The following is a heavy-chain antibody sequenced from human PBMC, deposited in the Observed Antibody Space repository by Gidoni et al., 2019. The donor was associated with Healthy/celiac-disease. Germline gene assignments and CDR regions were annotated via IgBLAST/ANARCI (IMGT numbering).Heavy chain of an antibody. V-gene: IGHV1-69*04. CDR3: ARGTAYYDFWSGYLWFDY. D-gene: IGHD3-3*01. J-gene: IGHJ4*02. CDR1: GGTFSSYA. Sequence: QVQLVQSGAEVKKPGSSVKVSCKASGGTFSSYAISWVRQAPGQGLEWMGRIIPILGRANYAQKFQGRVTITADKSTSTAYMELSSLRSEDTAVYYCARGTAYYDFWSGYLWFDYWGQGTLVTVSS. CDR2: IIPILGRA.